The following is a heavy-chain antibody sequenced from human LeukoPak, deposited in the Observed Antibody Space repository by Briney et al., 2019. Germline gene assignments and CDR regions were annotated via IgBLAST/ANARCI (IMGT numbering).Heavy chain of an antibody. D-gene: IGHD3-10*01. CDR2: IESKTDGGTT. V-gene: IGHV3-15*04. J-gene: IGHJ4*02. CDR1: GFSFSDAW. CDR3: TTYGSGRKFDY. Sequence: GGSLRLSCAASGFSFSDAWMSWVRQIPGKGLEWVGRIESKTDGGTTDYAAPVKGRFTISRYDSTNTLYLQMNSLKSENTAVYYCTTYGSGRKFDYWGQGILVTVSS.